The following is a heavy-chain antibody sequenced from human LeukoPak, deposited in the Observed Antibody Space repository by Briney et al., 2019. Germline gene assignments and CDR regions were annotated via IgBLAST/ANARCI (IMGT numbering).Heavy chain of an antibody. Sequence: ASVKVSCKASGYTFTSYDINWVRQATGQGLEWMGWMNPNSGNTGYAQKFQGGVTITRNTSISAAYMELSSLRSEDTAVYYCARASRRVVVVPAVSYYFDYWGQGTLVTVSS. CDR3: ARASRRVVVVPAVSYYFDY. CDR1: GYTFTSYD. CDR2: MNPNSGNT. V-gene: IGHV1-8*03. D-gene: IGHD2-2*01. J-gene: IGHJ4*02.